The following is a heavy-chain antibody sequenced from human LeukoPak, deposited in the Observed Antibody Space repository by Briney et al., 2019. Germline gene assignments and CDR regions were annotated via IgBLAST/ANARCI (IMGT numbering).Heavy chain of an antibody. Sequence: GASVKVSCKASGFTFTSSAMQWVRQARGQRLEWIGWIVVGSGNTNYAQKFQEGVTITRDMSTSTAYMELSSLRSEDTAVYYCAAGDSGSYYYYYYYGMDVWGRGTTVTVSS. D-gene: IGHD1-26*01. CDR1: GFTFTSSA. CDR3: AAGDSGSYYYYYYYGMDV. CDR2: IVVGSGNT. J-gene: IGHJ6*02. V-gene: IGHV1-58*02.